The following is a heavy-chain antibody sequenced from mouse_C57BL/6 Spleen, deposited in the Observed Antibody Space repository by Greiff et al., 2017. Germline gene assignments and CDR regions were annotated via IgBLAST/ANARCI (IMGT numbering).Heavy chain of an antibody. J-gene: IGHJ3*01. Sequence: EVQVVEPGAELVRPGASVKLSCTASGFNIKDDYMHWVKQRPEQGLEWIGWIYPENGDTEYASKFQGKATITADTSSNTAYLQLSSLTSAYTAVYYCATPSNLYDAYWGQGTLVTVSA. D-gene: IGHD2-14*01. CDR2: IYPENGDT. CDR1: GFNIKDDY. CDR3: ATPSNLYDAY. V-gene: IGHV14-4*01.